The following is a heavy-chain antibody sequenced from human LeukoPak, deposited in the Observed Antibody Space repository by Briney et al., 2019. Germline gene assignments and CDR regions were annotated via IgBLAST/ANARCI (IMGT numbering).Heavy chain of an antibody. CDR1: GFTLSSYP. CDR2: FVRGST. J-gene: IGHJ4*02. V-gene: IGHV3-23*01. CDR3: TRAAPYGTSWYGKDEI. D-gene: IGHD6-13*01. Sequence: PGGSLRLSCAASGFTLSSYPMNWVRQAPGKGLEWVSTFVRGSTYYADTVQGRFTTSRDNSKNTLYLQMNSLRAEDTAVYFCTRAAPYGTSWYGKDEIWGQGTLVAVSS.